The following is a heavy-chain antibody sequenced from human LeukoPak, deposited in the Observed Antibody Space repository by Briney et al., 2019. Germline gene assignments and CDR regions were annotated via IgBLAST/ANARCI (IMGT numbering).Heavy chain of an antibody. J-gene: IGHJ4*02. V-gene: IGHV3-30*02. CDR2: IRYDGSNK. D-gene: IGHD3-10*01. CDR3: AKDIAPQYYYGSGADY. CDR1: GFTFSSYG. Sequence: PGGSLRLSCAASGFTFSSYGMHWVRQAPGKGLEWVAFIRYDGSNKYYADSVKGRFTISRDNSKNTLYLQMNSLRAEDTAVYYCAKDIAPQYYYGSGADYWGQGTLVTVSS.